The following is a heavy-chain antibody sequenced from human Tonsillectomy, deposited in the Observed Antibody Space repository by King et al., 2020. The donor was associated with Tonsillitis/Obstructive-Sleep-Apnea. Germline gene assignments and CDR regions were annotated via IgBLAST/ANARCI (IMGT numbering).Heavy chain of an antibody. Sequence: LQLQESGPGLVKPSETLSLTCSVSGDSISSSRYYWGWIRQSPGKGLEWIATIYYDGRTYYNPSLKSRGTISVDMSKNYFSLELSSVTAADTAVYYCTRQSKYYDSSDYYHGFDVWGPGTRVTFSS. CDR3: TRQSKYYDSSDYYHGFDV. CDR1: GDSISSSRYY. D-gene: IGHD3-22*01. J-gene: IGHJ3*01. CDR2: IYYDGRT. V-gene: IGHV4-39*01.